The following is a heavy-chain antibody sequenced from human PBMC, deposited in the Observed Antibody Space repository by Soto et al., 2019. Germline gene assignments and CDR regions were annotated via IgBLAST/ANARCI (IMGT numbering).Heavy chain of an antibody. CDR1: GFTFSSYG. CDR3: AKVYGAEEGS. V-gene: IGHV3-33*06. D-gene: IGHD4-17*01. Sequence: QVQLVESGGGVVQPGRSLRLSCAASGFTFSSYGMHWVRQAPGKGLEWVAVIWYDGSNKYYADTVKGRFTISRDNSKNTLYLQMNSLRAEDTAVYYCAKVYGAEEGSWGQGTLVTVSS. CDR2: IWYDGSNK. J-gene: IGHJ4*02.